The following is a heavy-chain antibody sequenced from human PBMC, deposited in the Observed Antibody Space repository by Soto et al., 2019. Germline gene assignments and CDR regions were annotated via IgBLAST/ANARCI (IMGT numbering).Heavy chain of an antibody. J-gene: IGHJ4*02. CDR2: ISAYNGNT. CDR1: GYTFTSYG. Sequence: QVQLVQSGAEVKKPGASVKVSCKASGYTFTSYGISWVRQAPGQGLEWMGWISAYNGNTNYPQKLQGRVTMTTATSKSTADMELRSLRSDDTAVYYCARVYRITMVRGELSEYWGQGTLVTVSS. CDR3: ARVYRITMVRGELSEY. D-gene: IGHD3-10*01. V-gene: IGHV1-18*01.